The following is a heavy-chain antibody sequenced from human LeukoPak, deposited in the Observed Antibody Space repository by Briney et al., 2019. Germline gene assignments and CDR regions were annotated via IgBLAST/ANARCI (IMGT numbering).Heavy chain of an antibody. J-gene: IGHJ3*02. CDR3: ARDPIRITMIVVPRWAFDI. D-gene: IGHD3-22*01. V-gene: IGHV4-39*07. Sequence: SETLSLTCTVSGGSISSSSYYWGWIRQPPGKGLEWIGSIYYSGSTYYNPSLKSRVTISVDTSRNQFSPKLSSVTAADTAVYYCARDPIRITMIVVPRWAFDIWGQGTMVTVSS. CDR2: IYYSGST. CDR1: GGSISSSSYY.